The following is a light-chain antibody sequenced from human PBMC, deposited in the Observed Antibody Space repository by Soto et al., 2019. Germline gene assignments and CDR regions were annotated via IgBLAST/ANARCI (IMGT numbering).Light chain of an antibody. CDR1: SSDVGGYDF. Sequence: QSALTQPPSASGSPGQSVTIACTGTSSDVGGYDFVSWYQQHPDKAPKLMIYEVNKRPSGVPDRFSGSKSGNTASLTVSGLQAEDEADYYSSPYAGRNNFVVFGKRTKLTVL. J-gene: IGLJ2*01. V-gene: IGLV2-8*01. CDR3: SPYAGRNNFVV. CDR2: EVN.